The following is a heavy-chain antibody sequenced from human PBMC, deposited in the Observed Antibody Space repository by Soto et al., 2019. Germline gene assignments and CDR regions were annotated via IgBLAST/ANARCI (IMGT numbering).Heavy chain of an antibody. J-gene: IGHJ6*02. CDR2: IFYSGST. D-gene: IGHD6-13*01. CDR1: GGSISSSNYY. CDR3: ARHVGQQLRYYYYGMDV. V-gene: IGHV4-39*01. Sequence: QLQLQESGPGLVKPSETLSLTCTVSGGSISSSNYYWGWIRQPPGKGLEWIGNIFYSGSTYYHPSLKSRVTISVDTSKNQFSLKLSSVTAADAAIYYCARHVGQQLRYYYYGMDVWGQGATVTVSS.